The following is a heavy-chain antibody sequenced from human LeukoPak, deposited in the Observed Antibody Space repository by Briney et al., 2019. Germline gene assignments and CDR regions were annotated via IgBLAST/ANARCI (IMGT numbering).Heavy chain of an antibody. CDR2: ISGSGGST. J-gene: IGHJ5*02. CDR1: GFTFSSYA. D-gene: IGHD6-19*01. V-gene: IGHV3-23*01. Sequence: PGGSLRLSCAASGFTFSSYAMGWVRQAPGKGLEWVSAISGSGGSTYYADSVKGRFTISRDNSKNTPYLQMNSLRAEDTAVYYCAKTESVIAVAGPWFDPWGQGTLVTVSS. CDR3: AKTESVIAVAGPWFDP.